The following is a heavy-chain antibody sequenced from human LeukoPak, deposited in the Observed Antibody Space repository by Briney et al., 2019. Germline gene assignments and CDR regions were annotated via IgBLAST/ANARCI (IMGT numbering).Heavy chain of an antibody. CDR2: INWNGGST. CDR1: GFTFDDYG. D-gene: IGHD2-15*01. V-gene: IGHV3-20*04. CDR3: ARPRGAVLASAFDI. Sequence: PGGSLRLSCAASGFTFDDYGMSWVRQAPGKGLEWVSGINWNGGSTGYADSVKGRFTISRDNAKNSLYLQMNSLRAEDTALYYCARPRGAVLASAFDIWGQGTMVTVSS. J-gene: IGHJ3*02.